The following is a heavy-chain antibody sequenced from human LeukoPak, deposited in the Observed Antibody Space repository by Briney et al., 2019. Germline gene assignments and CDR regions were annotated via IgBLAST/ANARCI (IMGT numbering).Heavy chain of an antibody. J-gene: IGHJ4*02. CDR3: AKAQYSSSFFY. D-gene: IGHD6-13*01. Sequence: GGSLRLSCAASGFTFDDYAMHWVRQAPGKGLEWVSGISWNSGSIGYADSVKGRFTISRDNAKNSLYLQMNSLRAEDTALYYCAKAQYSSSFFYWGQGTLVTVSS. CDR2: ISWNSGSI. V-gene: IGHV3-9*01. CDR1: GFTFDDYA.